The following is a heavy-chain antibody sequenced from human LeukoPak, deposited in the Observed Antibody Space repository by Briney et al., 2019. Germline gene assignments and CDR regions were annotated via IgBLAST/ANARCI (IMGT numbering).Heavy chain of an antibody. CDR2: ISYDGSNK. CDR3: AKPSRRYDILTGYGDYYYNYYMDV. J-gene: IGHJ6*03. V-gene: IGHV3-30*18. CDR1: GFTFSSYG. D-gene: IGHD3-9*01. Sequence: GGSLRLSCAASGFTFSSYGMHWVRQAPGKGLEWVAVISYDGSNKYYADSVKGRFTISRDNSKNTLYLQMNSLRAEDTAVYYCAKPSRRYDILTGYGDYYYNYYMDVWGKGTTVTISS.